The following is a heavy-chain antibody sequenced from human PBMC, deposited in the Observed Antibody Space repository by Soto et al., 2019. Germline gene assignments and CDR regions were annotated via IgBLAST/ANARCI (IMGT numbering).Heavy chain of an antibody. CDR3: ARVGGINWFDP. CDR2: IYYSGST. D-gene: IGHD3-16*01. Sequence: QVQLQESGPGLVKPSQTLSLTCTVSGGSISSGGYYWSWIRQHPGKGLEWIGYIYYSGSTYYNPSLKIQVTISADTSKNQFSLQLSSVTAADTAVYYCARVGGINWFDPWGQGTLVTVSS. J-gene: IGHJ5*02. V-gene: IGHV4-31*01. CDR1: GGSISSGGYY.